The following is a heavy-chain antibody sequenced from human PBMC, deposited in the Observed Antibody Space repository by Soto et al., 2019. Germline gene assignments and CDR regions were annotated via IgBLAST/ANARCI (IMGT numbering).Heavy chain of an antibody. CDR2: IIPIFGTA. Sequence: QVQLVQSGAEVKQPGSSVKVSCKASGDTFSSYAISWVRQAPGQGLEWMGGIIPIFGTANYAQKFQGRVTITADESTSTAYMELSSLRSEDTAVYYCARYGSGYRSRASPMDVWGQGTTVTVSS. D-gene: IGHD3-22*01. CDR1: GDTFSSYA. J-gene: IGHJ6*02. V-gene: IGHV1-69*01. CDR3: ARYGSGYRSRASPMDV.